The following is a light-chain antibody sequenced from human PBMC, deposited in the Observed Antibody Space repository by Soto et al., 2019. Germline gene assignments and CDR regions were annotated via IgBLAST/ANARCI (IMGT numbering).Light chain of an antibody. V-gene: IGLV2-14*01. CDR2: EVS. CDR1: SSDVGGYDY. Sequence: QSVLTQPASVSGSPGQSITISCTGTSSDVGGYDYVSWYQQHPGKAPKLIIYEVSNRPSGISNRFSGSKSGNTASLPISGLQAEDEADYYCTSYTSSSARVFGTGTKVTVL. CDR3: TSYTSSSARV. J-gene: IGLJ1*01.